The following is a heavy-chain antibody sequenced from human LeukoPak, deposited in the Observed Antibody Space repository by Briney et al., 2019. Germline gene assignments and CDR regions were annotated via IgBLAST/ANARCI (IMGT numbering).Heavy chain of an antibody. Sequence: GRSLRLSCAASGFTFSSYAMHWVRQAPGKGLEWVAVISYDGSNKYYADSVKGRFTISRDNSKNTLYLQMNSLRAEDTAVYYCARDRGYGFQHQFDYWGQGTLVTVSS. CDR1: GFTFSSYA. CDR3: ARDRGYGFQHQFDY. V-gene: IGHV3-30*04. D-gene: IGHD3-22*01. CDR2: ISYDGSNK. J-gene: IGHJ4*02.